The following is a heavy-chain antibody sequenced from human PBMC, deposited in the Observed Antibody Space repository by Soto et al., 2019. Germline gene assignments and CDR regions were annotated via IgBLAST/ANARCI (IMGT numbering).Heavy chain of an antibody. J-gene: IGHJ4*02. Sequence: QLQLQESGPGLVKPSETLSLTCSVSGGSITTTKYFWSWVRQTPGKGLEWIANIFYTGSPYSSPSLRSRATISVDTSKNQFSLKLSSVTAADTAMYYCASLQVPGSFDYWGQGILVTVSP. CDR1: GGSITTTKYF. CDR3: ASLQVPGSFDY. V-gene: IGHV4-39*01. CDR2: IFYTGSP. D-gene: IGHD2-15*01.